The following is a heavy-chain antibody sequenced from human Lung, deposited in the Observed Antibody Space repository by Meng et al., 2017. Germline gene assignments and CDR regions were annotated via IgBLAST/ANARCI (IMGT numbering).Heavy chain of an antibody. CDR3: ARDIGQWLVQRDLDY. V-gene: IGHV1-18*01. J-gene: IGHJ4*02. Sequence: QGQLGQAGAEVKKPGAAGKVSCKASGYTFTSYGSSWVRQAPGQGLEWMGWISAYNGNTNYAQKLQGRVTMTTDTSTSTAYMELRSLRSDDTAVYYCARDIGQWLVQRDLDYWGQGTLVTVSS. CDR2: ISAYNGNT. CDR1: GYTFTSYG. D-gene: IGHD6-19*01.